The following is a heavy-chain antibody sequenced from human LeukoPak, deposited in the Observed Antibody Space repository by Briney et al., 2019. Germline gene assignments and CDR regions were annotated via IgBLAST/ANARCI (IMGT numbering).Heavy chain of an antibody. CDR1: GGTFSSYA. Sequence: SVKVSCKASGGTFSSYAISWVRQAPGQGLEWMGGIIPMFGTADYAQKFQGRVTITTDESTSTAYMELSSLRSEDTAVYYCARDRDTAMGLFDYWGQGTLVTVSS. V-gene: IGHV1-69*05. D-gene: IGHD5-18*01. J-gene: IGHJ4*02. CDR3: ARDRDTAMGLFDY. CDR2: IIPMFGTA.